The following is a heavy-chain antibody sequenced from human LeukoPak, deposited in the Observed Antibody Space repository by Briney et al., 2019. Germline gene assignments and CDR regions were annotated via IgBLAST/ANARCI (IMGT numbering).Heavy chain of an antibody. CDR1: GFTFIDAW. V-gene: IGHV3-15*01. CDR3: TTGFWFT. CDR2: IQSKSAGGTT. D-gene: IGHD3-3*01. J-gene: IGHJ5*02. Sequence: GGSLRLSCATSGFTFIDAWMSWVRQAPGKGLEWISRIQSKSAGGTTDYAAPVRGRFTISRDDSKNTLYLQINSLKSEDTAVYYCTTGFWFTWGQGTLVTVSS.